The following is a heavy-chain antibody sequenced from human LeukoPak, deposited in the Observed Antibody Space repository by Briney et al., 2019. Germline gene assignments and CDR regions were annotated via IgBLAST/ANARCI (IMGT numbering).Heavy chain of an antibody. CDR1: GFTFSSYG. J-gene: IGHJ4*02. D-gene: IGHD3-3*01. Sequence: GGSLRLSCAASGFTFSSYGMHWVRQAPGKGLEWVAFIRYDGSNKYYADSVKGRSTISRDNSKNTLYLQMNSLRAEDTAVYYCAKATQFGVVIIPVWDYWGQGTLVTVSS. CDR2: IRYDGSNK. V-gene: IGHV3-30*02. CDR3: AKATQFGVVIIPVWDY.